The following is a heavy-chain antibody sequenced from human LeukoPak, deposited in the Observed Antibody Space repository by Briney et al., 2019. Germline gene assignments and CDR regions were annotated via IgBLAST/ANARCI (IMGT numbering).Heavy chain of an antibody. Sequence: PGGSLRLSCVHSGVTFSNYWISWVRQAPGKGLEWVANIKQDGSEKYYVDSVKGRFTISRDNAKNSVFLQMKSLRAEDTALYYWASLPYYYDSSGYPTFDSWGPGTLVTVSS. CDR3: ASLPYYYDSSGYPTFDS. CDR2: IKQDGSEK. J-gene: IGHJ4*02. D-gene: IGHD3-22*01. CDR1: GVTFSNYW. V-gene: IGHV3-7*01.